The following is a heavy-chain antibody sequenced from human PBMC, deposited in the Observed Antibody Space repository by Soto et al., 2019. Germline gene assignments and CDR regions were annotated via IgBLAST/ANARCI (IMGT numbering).Heavy chain of an antibody. CDR3: AKVGLAMADPYYFDY. J-gene: IGHJ4*02. CDR2: ISGRGGST. D-gene: IGHD6-19*01. Sequence: EVRLLESGGGLLQPGRSLRLSCAASGFTFSSYAMSWVRQAPGKGLEWVSAISGRGGSTFYTDSVRGRFTISRDNSKNTVYLQMSSLRVEDTAVYFSAKVGLAMADPYYFDYWGQGTLVTVSS. V-gene: IGHV3-23*01. CDR1: GFTFSSYA.